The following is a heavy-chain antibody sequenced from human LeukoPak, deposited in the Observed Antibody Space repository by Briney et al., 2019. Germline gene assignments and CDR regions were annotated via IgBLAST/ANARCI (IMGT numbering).Heavy chain of an antibody. CDR1: GYTFSSYG. Sequence: PGRSLRLSCAASGYTFSSYGMHWVRQAPGKGLEWVAAISYDESNEYYVDSVKGRFTVSRDNSKNTLYLQMNSLRVEDTAVYYCVKVPRSGCCAFDIWGQGTMVTVST. CDR3: VKVPRSGCCAFDI. J-gene: IGHJ3*02. D-gene: IGHD6-19*01. CDR2: ISYDESNE. V-gene: IGHV3-30*18.